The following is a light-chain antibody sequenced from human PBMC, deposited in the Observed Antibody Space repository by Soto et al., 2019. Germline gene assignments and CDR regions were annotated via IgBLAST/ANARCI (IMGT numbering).Light chain of an antibody. V-gene: IGKV1-5*01. Sequence: DIQMTQSPSTLSASVGDRVTITCRASQRISGWLAWYQQKPGNAPKLLIYDASTLQSGVPSRFSGSGSGTEFTLTISSLQPEDFATYYCQQYNSYSPNTFGSGTKLESK. CDR2: DAS. CDR1: QRISGW. CDR3: QQYNSYSPNT. J-gene: IGKJ2*01.